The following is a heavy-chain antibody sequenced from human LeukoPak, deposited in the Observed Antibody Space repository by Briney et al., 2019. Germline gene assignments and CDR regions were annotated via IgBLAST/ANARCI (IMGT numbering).Heavy chain of an antibody. Sequence: GGSLRLSCAASGFTFSTYWIHWVRQAPGKGLEWVSAISGSDAGTYYADSVKGRFTISRDNSKNTLYLQMNSLRAEDAAVYFCAKAPVTSCRGAYCYPFDSWGQGTLVTVSS. D-gene: IGHD2-21*01. CDR3: AKAPVTSCRGAYCYPFDS. V-gene: IGHV3-23*01. CDR1: GFTFSTYW. CDR2: ISGSDAGT. J-gene: IGHJ4*02.